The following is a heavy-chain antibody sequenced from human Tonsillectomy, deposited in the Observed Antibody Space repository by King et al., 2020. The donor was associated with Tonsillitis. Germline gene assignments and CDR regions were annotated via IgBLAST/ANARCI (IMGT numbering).Heavy chain of an antibody. Sequence: LQLQESGPGLVKPSETLSLTCNVSGGSISNFNYYWGWIRQPPGKGLEWIGSVYYSGNTQYNPSLKRPVTISVDTSKNECSLNLRSVTAADTALYYCPRHYCTDTNFYPRYFDSWGQGSLVTVSS. CDR2: VYYSGNT. J-gene: IGHJ4*02. CDR3: PRHYCTDTNFYPRYFDS. V-gene: IGHV4-39*07. D-gene: IGHD2-8*02. CDR1: GGSISNFNYY.